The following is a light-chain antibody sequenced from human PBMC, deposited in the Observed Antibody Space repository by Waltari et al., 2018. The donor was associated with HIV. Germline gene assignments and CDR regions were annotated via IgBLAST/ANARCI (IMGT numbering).Light chain of an antibody. Sequence: DIQMTQSPSTLSASVGDRVTISCRASQSVSKWLAWYRQKPGKAPKLLISNASSLETGVPSTFSGSGSGTEFTLTISSLQPDDSATYYCQQYYSYPRTFGQGTKVEIK. J-gene: IGKJ1*01. CDR3: QQYYSYPRT. CDR1: QSVSKW. V-gene: IGKV1-5*03. CDR2: NAS.